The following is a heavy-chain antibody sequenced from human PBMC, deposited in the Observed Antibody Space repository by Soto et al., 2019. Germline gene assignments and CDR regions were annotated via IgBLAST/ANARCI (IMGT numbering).Heavy chain of an antibody. CDR1: GYTFTSYD. V-gene: IGHV1-8*01. CDR2: MNPNSGNT. Sequence: ASVKVSCKASGYTFTSYDINWVRQATGQGLEWMGWMNPNSGNTGYAQKFQGRVTMTRNTSTSTAYMELSSLRSEDTAVYYCARGRENSFYDFWSGYYYEFDYWGQGTLVTVSS. J-gene: IGHJ4*02. D-gene: IGHD3-3*01. CDR3: ARGRENSFYDFWSGYYYEFDY.